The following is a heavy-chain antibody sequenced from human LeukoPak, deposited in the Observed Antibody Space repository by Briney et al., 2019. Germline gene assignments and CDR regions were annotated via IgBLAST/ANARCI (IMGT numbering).Heavy chain of an antibody. CDR2: IWDDGSNK. D-gene: IGHD6-19*01. CDR1: GFTFGNYG. CDR3: ARSVAVAGYWGNFDY. V-gene: IGHV3-33*01. J-gene: IGHJ4*02. Sequence: GRSLRLSCAASGFTFGNYGMHWVRQAPGKGLEWVAVIWDDGSNKYYADSVKGRFTISRDNTKNTLYLQMNSLRAEDTAVYYCARSVAVAGYWGNFDYWGQGTLVTVSS.